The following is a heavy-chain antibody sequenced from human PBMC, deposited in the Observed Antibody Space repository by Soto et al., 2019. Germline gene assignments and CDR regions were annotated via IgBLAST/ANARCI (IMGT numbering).Heavy chain of an antibody. CDR2: IIPIFGTA. CDR1: GGTFSSYA. Sequence: QVQLVQSGAEVKKPGSAVKVSCKASGGTFSSYAISWVRQAPGQGLEWMGGIIPIFGTANYGQKFQGRVTITADESTSTAYMELSSLRSEDTAVYYCAGNWNYENYYYGMDVWGQGTTVTVSS. CDR3: AGNWNYENYYYGMDV. J-gene: IGHJ6*02. D-gene: IGHD1-7*01. V-gene: IGHV1-69*01.